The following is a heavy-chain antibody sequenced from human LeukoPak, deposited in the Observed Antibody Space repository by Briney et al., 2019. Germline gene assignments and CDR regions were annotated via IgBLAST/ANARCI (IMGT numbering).Heavy chain of an antibody. J-gene: IGHJ4*02. D-gene: IGHD1-26*01. Sequence: SETLSLTCTVSGGSISSSSYYWGWIRQPPGKGLEWIGSIYYSGSTYYNPSLKSRVTISVHTSKNQFSLKLSSVTAADTAVYYCARTYSGSYDYWGQGTLVTVSS. CDR2: IYYSGST. V-gene: IGHV4-39*01. CDR3: ARTYSGSYDY. CDR1: GGSISSSSYY.